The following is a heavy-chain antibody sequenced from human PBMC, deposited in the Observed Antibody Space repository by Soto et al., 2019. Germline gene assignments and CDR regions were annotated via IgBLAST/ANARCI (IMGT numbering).Heavy chain of an antibody. CDR1: GFTFRDSW. D-gene: IGHD6-19*01. V-gene: IGHV3-7*01. CDR2: IKEDGSEK. J-gene: IGHJ4*02. CDR3: AGGFGWLLDY. Sequence: GGSLRLSCAASGFTFRDSWMTWVRQAPGKGLEWVANIKEDGSEKYYVDSVKGRFTVSRDNARNSLYLQVNSLRVEDTAVYLCAGGFGWLLDYWGRGTLVTVSS.